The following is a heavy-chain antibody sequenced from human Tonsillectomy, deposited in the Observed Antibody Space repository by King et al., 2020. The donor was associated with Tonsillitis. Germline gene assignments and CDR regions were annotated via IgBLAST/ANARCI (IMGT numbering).Heavy chain of an antibody. Sequence: VQLVESGGGVVQPGRSLRLSCAASGFTFNSYAIHWVRQAPGKGLEWVAVISYDGSNKYYADSVKGRFTISRDNSKNTLYLQMNSLRSEDTAVYYCARGELLRLYYVDYWGQGTLVTVSS. J-gene: IGHJ4*02. V-gene: IGHV3-30*01. CDR1: GFTFNSYA. CDR2: ISYDGSNK. D-gene: IGHD1-26*01. CDR3: ARGELLRLYYVDY.